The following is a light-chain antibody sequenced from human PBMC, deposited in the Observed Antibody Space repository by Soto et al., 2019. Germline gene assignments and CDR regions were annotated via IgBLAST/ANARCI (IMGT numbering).Light chain of an antibody. CDR1: SSDVGGYNY. Sequence: QSVLTQPPSASGSPGQSVAISCTGTSSDVGGYNYVSWYQQYPGKAPKLIMYEVTKRPSGVPDRFSGSKSGNTASLTVSGLQAEDEADYYGCSYVGSNNYVFGTGTKVTVL. CDR3: CSYVGSNNYV. J-gene: IGLJ1*01. V-gene: IGLV2-8*01. CDR2: EVT.